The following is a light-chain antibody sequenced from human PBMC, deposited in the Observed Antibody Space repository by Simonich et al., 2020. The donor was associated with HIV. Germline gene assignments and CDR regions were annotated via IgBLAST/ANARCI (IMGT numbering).Light chain of an antibody. Sequence: DIVMNQSPDSLAVSLGERATINCKSSQSVLYSSNNKNYLAWYQQKPGQPPKLLICWSSTRDSGVPDRFSGSGSETDFTLTIISLQAEDVAVYYCQQYYITPHTFGQGTKVEIK. CDR3: QQYYITPHT. V-gene: IGKV4-1*01. CDR2: WSS. CDR1: QSVLYSSNNKNY. J-gene: IGKJ1*01.